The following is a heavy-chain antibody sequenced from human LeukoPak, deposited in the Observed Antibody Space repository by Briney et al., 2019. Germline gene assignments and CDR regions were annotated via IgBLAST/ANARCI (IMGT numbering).Heavy chain of an antibody. CDR1: GFTFDDYA. J-gene: IGHJ4*02. CDR3: AKDIRDGYPMGYFDY. CDR2: ISWNSGSI. V-gene: IGHV3-9*03. Sequence: GRSLRLSCAASGFTFDDYAMHWVRQAPGKGLEWVSGISWNSGSIGYADSVKGRFTISRDNAKNSLYLQMNSLRAEDMALYYCAKDIRDGYPMGYFDYWGQGTLVTVSS. D-gene: IGHD5-24*01.